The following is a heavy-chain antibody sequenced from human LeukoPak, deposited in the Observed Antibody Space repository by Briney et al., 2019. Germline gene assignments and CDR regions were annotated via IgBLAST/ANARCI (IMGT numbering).Heavy chain of an antibody. D-gene: IGHD3-3*01. V-gene: IGHV3-53*01. CDR3: ARDLTDDFWGGYHFDY. CDR1: GFTVNNKY. Sequence: PGGSLRLSCAASGFTVNNKYMNWVRQAPGKGLEWVSVIYSGGSTYYADSVKGRFTISRDSSKNTLYLQMNSLRAEDTAVYFCARDLTDDFWGGYHFDYWGQGILVTVSS. J-gene: IGHJ4*02. CDR2: IYSGGST.